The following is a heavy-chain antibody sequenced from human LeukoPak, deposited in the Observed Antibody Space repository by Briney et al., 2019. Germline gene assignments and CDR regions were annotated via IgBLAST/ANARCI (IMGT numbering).Heavy chain of an antibody. J-gene: IGHJ4*02. CDR1: GFTFSSYG. CDR3: ARVLGDYYDSSGYPDY. CDR2: ISYDGSNK. V-gene: IGHV3-30*03. D-gene: IGHD3-22*01. Sequence: PGRSLRLSCAASGFTFSSYGMHWVRQAPGKGLEWVAVISYDGSNKYYADSVKGRFTISRDNAKNSLYLQMNSLRAEDTAVYYCARVLGDYYDSSGYPDYWGQGTLVTVSS.